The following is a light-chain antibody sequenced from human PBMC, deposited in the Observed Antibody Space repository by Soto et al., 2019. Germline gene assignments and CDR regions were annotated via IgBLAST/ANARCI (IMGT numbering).Light chain of an antibody. J-gene: IGKJ3*01. CDR3: QQYYTYPFT. V-gene: IGKV1-8*01. Sequence: ALRMTQSPSSLSASTGDRVTITCRASQAISSFLAWYQQKPGGAPKILIYAASTLQRGVPSGFSGSGSGTDFTLTINSLQSEDFATYYCQQYYTYPFTFGPGTKVDI. CDR2: AAS. CDR1: QAISSF.